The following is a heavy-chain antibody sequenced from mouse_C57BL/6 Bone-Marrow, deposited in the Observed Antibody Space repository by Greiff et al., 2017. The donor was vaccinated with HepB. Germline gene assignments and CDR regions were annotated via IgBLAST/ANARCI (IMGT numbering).Heavy chain of an antibody. CDR1: GFTFSDYG. J-gene: IGHJ4*01. Sequence: EVQLQESGGGLVQPGGSLKLSCAASGFTFSDYGMAWVRQAPRKGPEWVAFISNLAYSIYYADTVTGRFTISRENAKNTLYLEMSSLRSEDTAMYYCARQGLYYDYDCAMDYWGQGTSVTVSS. CDR2: ISNLAYSI. CDR3: ARQGLYYDYDCAMDY. D-gene: IGHD2-4*01. V-gene: IGHV5-15*01.